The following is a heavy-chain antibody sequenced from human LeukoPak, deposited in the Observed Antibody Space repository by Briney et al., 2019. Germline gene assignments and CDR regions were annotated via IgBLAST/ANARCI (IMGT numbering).Heavy chain of an antibody. J-gene: IGHJ4*02. D-gene: IGHD3-3*01. CDR2: ISSSSSTI. V-gene: IGHV3-48*01. CDR1: GFTFSSYS. CDR3: ARDVKDFWSGYYPLGFDY. Sequence: GGSLRLSCAASGFTFSSYSMDWVRQAPGKGLEWVSYISSSSSTIYYADSVKGRFTISRDNAKNSLYLQMNSLRAEDTAVYYCARDVKDFWSGYYPLGFDYWGQGTLVTVSS.